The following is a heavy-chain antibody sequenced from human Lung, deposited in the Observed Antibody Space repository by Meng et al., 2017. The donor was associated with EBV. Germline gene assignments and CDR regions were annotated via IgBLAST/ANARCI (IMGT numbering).Heavy chain of an antibody. CDR3: ANTVGSGWYLRY. V-gene: IGHV3-23*01. CDR1: GFTFSRYA. D-gene: IGHD6-19*01. Sequence: EVQLLEVXGGLGQPGXSLRLSCAASGFTFSRYAMSWVRQAPGKGLEWVSAISGSGGSTYYADSVKGRFTISRDNSKNTLYLQMNSLRAEDTAVYYCANTVGSGWYLRYWGQGTLVTVSS. J-gene: IGHJ4*02. CDR2: ISGSGGST.